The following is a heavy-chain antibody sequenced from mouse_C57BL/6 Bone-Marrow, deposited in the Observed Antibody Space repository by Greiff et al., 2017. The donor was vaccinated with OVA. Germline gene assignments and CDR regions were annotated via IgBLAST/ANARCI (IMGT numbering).Heavy chain of an antibody. V-gene: IGHV1-69*01. Sequence: QVQLKQPGAELVMPGASVKLSCKASGYTFTSYWMHWVKQRPGQGLEWIGEIDPSDSYTNYNQKFKGKSTLTVDKSSSTAYMQLSSLTSEDSAVYYCARWDDYEYWGQGTTRTVSS. CDR1: GYTFTSYW. J-gene: IGHJ2*01. D-gene: IGHD2-4*01. CDR3: ARWDDYEY. CDR2: IDPSDSYT.